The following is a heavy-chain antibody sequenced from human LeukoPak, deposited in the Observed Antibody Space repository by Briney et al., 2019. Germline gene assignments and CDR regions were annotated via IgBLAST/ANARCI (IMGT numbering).Heavy chain of an antibody. J-gene: IGHJ4*02. Sequence: GASVKVSCKASGYTFTGYYMHWVRQAPGQGLEWMGRINPNSGGTNYAQKFQGRVTMTRDTSISTAYMELSRLRSDDTAVYYCARAPIYYDNSGYYLLWRYWGQGTLVTVSS. V-gene: IGHV1-2*06. CDR2: INPNSGGT. CDR3: ARAPIYYDNSGYYLLWRY. D-gene: IGHD3-22*01. CDR1: GYTFTGYY.